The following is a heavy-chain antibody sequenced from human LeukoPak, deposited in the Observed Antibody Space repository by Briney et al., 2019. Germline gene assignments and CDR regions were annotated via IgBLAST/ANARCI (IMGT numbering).Heavy chain of an antibody. D-gene: IGHD3-22*01. CDR1: GFIFSSYY. J-gene: IGHJ4*02. Sequence: GGSLRLSCAASGFIFSSYYMSWVRQAPGKGLEWVAVISYDGSNKYYADSVKGRFTISRDNSKNTLYLQMNSLRAEDTAVYYCARGRAYYYDSSGYNPIDYWGQGTLVTVSS. V-gene: IGHV3-30*04. CDR3: ARGRAYYYDSSGYNPIDY. CDR2: ISYDGSNK.